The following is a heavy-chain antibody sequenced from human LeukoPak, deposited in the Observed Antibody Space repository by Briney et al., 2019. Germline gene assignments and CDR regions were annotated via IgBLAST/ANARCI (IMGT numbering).Heavy chain of an antibody. V-gene: IGHV1-69*13. CDR2: IIPILGTA. Sequence: ASVKVSCKASGGTFSSYAISWVRQAPGQGLEWMGGIIPILGTANYAQKFQGRVTITADESTSTAYMELSSLRSEDTAVYYCATFAGEHQAPFDYWGQGTLVTVSS. CDR1: GGTFSSYA. CDR3: ATFAGEHQAPFDY. D-gene: IGHD1-26*01. J-gene: IGHJ4*02.